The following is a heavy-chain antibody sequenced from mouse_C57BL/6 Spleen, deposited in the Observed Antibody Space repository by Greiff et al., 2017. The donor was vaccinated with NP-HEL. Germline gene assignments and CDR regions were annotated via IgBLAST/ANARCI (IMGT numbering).Heavy chain of an antibody. Sequence: QMQQSGPELVKPGASVKISCKASGYTFTDYYMNWVKQSHGKSLEWIGDINPNNGGTSYNQKFKGKATLTVDKSSSTAYMELRSLTSEDSAVYYCAREGDAMDYWGQGTSVTVSS. J-gene: IGHJ4*01. CDR2: INPNNGGT. CDR3: AREGDAMDY. CDR1: GYTFTDYY. V-gene: IGHV1-26*01.